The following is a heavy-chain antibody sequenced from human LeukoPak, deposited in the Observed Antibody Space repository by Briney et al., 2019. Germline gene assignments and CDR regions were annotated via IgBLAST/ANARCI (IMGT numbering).Heavy chain of an antibody. CDR3: ARARGPLGF. CDR2: ISYTGAYI. J-gene: IGHJ4*02. Sequence: PGGSLRLSCAASAFSLNTYNMNWVRQAPGKGLEWVSSISYTGAYIYYADSVRGRFTISRDNPQNSVFLQMNSLRAEDTAVYYCARARGPLGFWGQGTLVTVSS. CDR1: AFSLNTYN. V-gene: IGHV3-21*01. D-gene: IGHD7-27*01.